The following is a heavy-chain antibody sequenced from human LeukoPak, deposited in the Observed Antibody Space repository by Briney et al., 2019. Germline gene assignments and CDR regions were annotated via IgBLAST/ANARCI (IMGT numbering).Heavy chain of an antibody. CDR1: GFTFDEFA. CDR3: AREFGHNRWYFDY. J-gene: IGHJ4*02. D-gene: IGHD5-24*01. V-gene: IGHV3-9*01. Sequence: QTGGSLRLSCSASGFTFDEFAMHWVRQPPGKGLEWVSGINFNGDTTRYAHSVKGRFTISRDNSLNTLHLQMNSLRTEDTAVYYCAREFGHNRWYFDYRGQGALVTVSS. CDR2: INFNGDTT.